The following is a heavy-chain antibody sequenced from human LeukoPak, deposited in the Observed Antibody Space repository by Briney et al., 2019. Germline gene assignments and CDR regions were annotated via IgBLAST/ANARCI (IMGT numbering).Heavy chain of an antibody. D-gene: IGHD6-13*01. J-gene: IGHJ4*02. V-gene: IGHV1-46*01. CDR2: INPSGGST. CDR3: AREYSSSGIDY. CDR1: GYTFTSYY. Sequence: ASVKVSCKASGYTFTSYYMHWVRQAPGQGLEWMGIINPSGGSTSYAQKFQGRVTITADKSTSTAYMELSSLRSEDTAVYYCAREYSSSGIDYWGQGTLVTVS.